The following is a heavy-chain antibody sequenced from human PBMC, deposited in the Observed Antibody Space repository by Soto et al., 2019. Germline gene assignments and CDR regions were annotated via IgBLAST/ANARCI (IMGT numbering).Heavy chain of an antibody. CDR3: ARPYCSGGSCYILAAFDI. J-gene: IGHJ3*02. D-gene: IGHD2-15*01. V-gene: IGHV4-39*01. CDR2: IYYSGST. CDR1: GGSISSSSYY. Sequence: QLLESGPGLVKPSETLSLTCTVSGGSISSSSYYWGWIRQPPGKGLEWIGSIYYSGSTYYNPSLKSRVTISVDTSKNQFSLKLSSVTAADTAVYYCARPYCSGGSCYILAAFDIWGQGTMVTVSS.